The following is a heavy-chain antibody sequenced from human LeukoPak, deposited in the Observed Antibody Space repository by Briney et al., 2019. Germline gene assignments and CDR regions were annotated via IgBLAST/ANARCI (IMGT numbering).Heavy chain of an antibody. D-gene: IGHD6-19*01. J-gene: IGHJ4*02. CDR2: IYYSGST. CDR3: ARGKMVVAGTFDY. V-gene: IGHV4-39*07. CDR1: GGSISSSSYY. Sequence: PETLSLTCTVSGGSISSSSYYWGWIRQPPGKGLEWIGSIYYSGSTYYNPSLKSRVTISVDTSKNQFSLKLSSVTAADTAVYYCARGKMVVAGTFDYWGQGTLVTVSS.